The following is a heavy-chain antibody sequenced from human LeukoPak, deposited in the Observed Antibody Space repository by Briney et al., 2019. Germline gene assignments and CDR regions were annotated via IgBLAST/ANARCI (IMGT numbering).Heavy chain of an antibody. Sequence: SETLSLTCTVSGGSISSYYWSWIRQPPGKGLEWIGYIYYSGSTNYNPSLKSRVTISVDTSKNQFSLKLSSVTAADTAVYYCARDVSQWSISWFDPWGQGTLVTVSS. CDR2: IYYSGST. CDR1: GGSISSYY. D-gene: IGHD2-15*01. J-gene: IGHJ5*02. V-gene: IGHV4-59*01. CDR3: ARDVSQWSISWFDP.